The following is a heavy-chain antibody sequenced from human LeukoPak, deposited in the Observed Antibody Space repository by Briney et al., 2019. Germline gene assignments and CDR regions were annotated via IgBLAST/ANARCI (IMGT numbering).Heavy chain of an antibody. CDR3: ARVFSFGVVTTHYFDY. J-gene: IGHJ4*02. CDR2: IYYSGST. D-gene: IGHD3-3*01. V-gene: IGHV4-30-4*08. CDR1: GGSISSGDYY. Sequence: SETLSLTCTVSGGSISSGDYYWSWIRQPPGKGLEWIGYIYYSGSTYYNPSLKSRVTISVDTSKNQFSLKLSSVTAADTAVYYCARVFSFGVVTTHYFDYWGQGTLVTVSS.